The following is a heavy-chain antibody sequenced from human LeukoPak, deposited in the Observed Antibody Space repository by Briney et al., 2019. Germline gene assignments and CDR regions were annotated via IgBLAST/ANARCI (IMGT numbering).Heavy chain of an antibody. V-gene: IGHV4-59*12. CDR3: VRGWSGGSALGY. CDR2: IYYSGST. J-gene: IGHJ4*02. Sequence: PSETLSLTCTVSGGSISSYYWSWIRQPPGKGLEWIGLIYYSGSTYYNPSLKSRVTISVDTSMNHLSLRLSSVTAADTAVYYCVRGWSGGSALGYWGQGTLVTVSS. D-gene: IGHD6-13*01. CDR1: GGSISSYY.